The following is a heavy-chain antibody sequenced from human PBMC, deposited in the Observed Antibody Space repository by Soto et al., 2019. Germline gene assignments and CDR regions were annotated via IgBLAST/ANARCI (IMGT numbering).Heavy chain of an antibody. CDR1: GGSISSYY. CDR3: ARLNLYCTNGGCYPSNYYYYYMDV. D-gene: IGHD2-8*01. CDR2: IYYSGST. Sequence: PSETLSLTCTVSGGSISSYYWSWIRQPPGKGLEWIGYIYYSGSTNYNPSLKSRVTISVDTSKNQFSLKLSSVTAADTAVYYCARLNLYCTNGGCYPSNYYYYYMDVWGKGTTVTVSS. J-gene: IGHJ6*03. V-gene: IGHV4-59*01.